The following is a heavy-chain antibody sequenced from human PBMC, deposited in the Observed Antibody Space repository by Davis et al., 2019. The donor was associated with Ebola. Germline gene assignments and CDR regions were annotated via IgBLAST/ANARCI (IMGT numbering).Heavy chain of an antibody. CDR1: GFTFSDYY. V-gene: IGHV3-11*01. Sequence: PGGSLRLSCAASGFTFSDYYMSWIRQAPGKGLEWVSYISSSGSTIYYADSVKGRFTISRDNAKNSLYLQMNSLRAEDTAVYYCARDPIRSVDTAMVRVVGGMDVWGQGTTVTVSS. D-gene: IGHD5-18*01. CDR2: ISSSGSTI. J-gene: IGHJ6*02. CDR3: ARDPIRSVDTAMVRVVGGMDV.